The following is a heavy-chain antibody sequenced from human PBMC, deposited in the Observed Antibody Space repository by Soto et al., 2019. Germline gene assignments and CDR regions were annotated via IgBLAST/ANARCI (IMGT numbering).Heavy chain of an antibody. CDR3: ARGLKYCSGGTCPHTEYFQH. J-gene: IGHJ1*01. CDR2: IYHSGST. CDR1: GGSFSDYY. D-gene: IGHD2-15*01. V-gene: IGHV4-34*01. Sequence: SETLSLTCVVYGGSFSDYYWSWIRQPPGKGLEWIGEIYHSGSTNYNPSLKSRVTISVDTSKKQFSLKLTSVTAADTAVYYCARGLKYCSGGTCPHTEYFQHWGQGTLVTVSS.